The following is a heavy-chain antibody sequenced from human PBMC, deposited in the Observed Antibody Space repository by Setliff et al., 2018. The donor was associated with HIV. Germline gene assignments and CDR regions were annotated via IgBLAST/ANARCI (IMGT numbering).Heavy chain of an antibody. CDR3: ARSQETSVAATEI. CDR1: GYSISDGYY. J-gene: IGHJ3*02. V-gene: IGHV4-38-2*01. CDR2: IHHSGSA. Sequence: SETLSLTCAVSGYSISDGYYWGWIRQPPGKGPEWIGSIHHSGSAHFNPSLKSRVAMSVDTSENQFSLTLSSVTASDTALYYCARSQETSVAATEIWGQGTMVTVSS.